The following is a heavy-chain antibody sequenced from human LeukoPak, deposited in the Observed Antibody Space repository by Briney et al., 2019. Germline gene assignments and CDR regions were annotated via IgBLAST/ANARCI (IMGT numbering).Heavy chain of an antibody. CDR2: ISYDGSNK. Sequence: GGSLRLSCAASGFTFSSYAMHWVRQAPGKGLEWVAVISYDGSNKYYADSVKGRFTISRDNSKNTLYLQMNSLRAEDTAVYYCARDDWFDPWGQGTLVTVSS. V-gene: IGHV3-30-3*01. J-gene: IGHJ5*02. CDR1: GFTFSSYA. CDR3: ARDDWFDP.